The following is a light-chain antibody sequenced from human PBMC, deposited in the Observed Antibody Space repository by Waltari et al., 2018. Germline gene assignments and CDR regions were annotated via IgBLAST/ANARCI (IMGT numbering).Light chain of an antibody. CDR3: QHYGGSPKYT. V-gene: IGKV3-20*01. CDR1: QSVNNNS. Sequence: EIVLTQSPGTLSLSPGERATISCRASQSVNNNSLAWYQAKPGQAPRLLIYGISLRATGVPDRFSGGGSGTDFTLTISRLEPEDFAVYYCQHYGGSPKYTFGQGTKLEIK. CDR2: GIS. J-gene: IGKJ2*01.